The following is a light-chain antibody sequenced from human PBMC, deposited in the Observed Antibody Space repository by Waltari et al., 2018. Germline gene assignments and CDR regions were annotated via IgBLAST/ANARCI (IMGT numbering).Light chain of an antibody. CDR3: QQRTNWPLT. V-gene: IGKV3-11*01. Sequence: EIVLTQSPATLSLSPGERATLSCRASQSVSNFLAWYQQKPGQAPRLLIYDASRRAAGIPARFSGSGSGTDFTLTISRLEAEDVAVFYCQQRTNWPLTFGGGTKLEVK. CDR2: DAS. CDR1: QSVSNF. J-gene: IGKJ4*01.